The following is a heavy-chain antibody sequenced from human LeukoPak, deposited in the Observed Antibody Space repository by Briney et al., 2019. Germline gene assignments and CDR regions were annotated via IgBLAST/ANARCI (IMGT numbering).Heavy chain of an antibody. D-gene: IGHD2-8*01. V-gene: IGHV4-38-2*02. CDR1: GYSISSGYY. Sequence: SETLSLTCTVSGYSISSGYYWGWIRQPPGKGLEWIGSIYHSGSTYYNPSLKSRVTISVDTSKNQFSLKLSSVTAADTAVYYCARLMLRFDPWGQGTLVTVSS. CDR3: ARLMLRFDP. J-gene: IGHJ5*02. CDR2: IYHSGST.